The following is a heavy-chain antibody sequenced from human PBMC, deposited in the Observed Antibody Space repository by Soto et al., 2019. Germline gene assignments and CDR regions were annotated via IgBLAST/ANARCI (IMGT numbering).Heavy chain of an antibody. CDR2: ISYDGSNK. Sequence: GGSLRLSCAASGFTFSSYAMHWVRQAPGKGLEWVAVISYDGSNKYYADSVKGRFTISRDNSKNTLYLQMNSLRAEDTAVYYCARGYSGSPDYWGQGTLVTVSS. D-gene: IGHD1-26*01. CDR1: GFTFSSYA. J-gene: IGHJ4*02. CDR3: ARGYSGSPDY. V-gene: IGHV3-30*04.